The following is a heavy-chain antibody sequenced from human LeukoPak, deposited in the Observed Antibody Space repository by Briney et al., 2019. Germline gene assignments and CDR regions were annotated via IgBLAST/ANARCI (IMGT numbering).Heavy chain of an antibody. CDR2: MYDSGST. D-gene: IGHD1-26*01. V-gene: IGHV4-59*01. J-gene: IGHJ4*02. CDR1: GGSISSYY. Sequence: SETLSLTCTVSGGSISSYYWSWIRQPPGKGLELIGYMYDSGSTNYNPSLKSRVTISVDTSKNQFSLRLSSVTAADTAVYYCARHGGSYTFDFWGQGVLVTVSS. CDR3: ARHGGSYTFDF.